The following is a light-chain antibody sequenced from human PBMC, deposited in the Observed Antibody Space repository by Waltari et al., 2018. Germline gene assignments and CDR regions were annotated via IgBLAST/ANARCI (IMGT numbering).Light chain of an antibody. CDR1: QSVSSN. CDR2: GAS. Sequence: EIVITQSPAPLSVSPGERATLSCRASQSVSSNLAWYQQKLGQAPRLLIYGASTRATGTPVRFSGSGSGTEFTLTISSLQSEDFAVYYCQQYNKWPRTFGQGTKVEIK. V-gene: IGKV3-15*01. J-gene: IGKJ1*01. CDR3: QQYNKWPRT.